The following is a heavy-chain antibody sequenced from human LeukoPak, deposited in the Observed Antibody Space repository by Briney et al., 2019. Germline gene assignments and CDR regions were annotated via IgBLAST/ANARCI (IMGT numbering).Heavy chain of an antibody. J-gene: IGHJ4*02. D-gene: IGHD3-10*01. V-gene: IGHV4-4*07. Sequence: RQPAGXGLEWIGRIYTSGSTNYNPSLKSRVTMSVDTSKNQFSLKLSSVTAADTAVYYCARDRDYFDYWGQGTLVTVSS. CDR2: IYTSGST. CDR3: ARDRDYFDY.